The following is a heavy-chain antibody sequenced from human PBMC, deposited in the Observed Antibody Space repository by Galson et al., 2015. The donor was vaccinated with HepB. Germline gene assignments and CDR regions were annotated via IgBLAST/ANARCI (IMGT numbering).Heavy chain of an antibody. CDR1: GYTFTNYY. CDR3: TRGGVIAAPGAPDYYQH. V-gene: IGHV1-46*01. CDR2: INPSGGYT. Sequence: SVKVSCKASGYTFTNYYIHWVRRAPGQGLEWMGIINPSGGYTSYAHKFLGRVTMTRDTSTSTVYMDLRSLRSEDTAMFYCTRGGVIAAPGAPDYYQHWGQGTLLTVSS. D-gene: IGHD6-13*01. J-gene: IGHJ1*01.